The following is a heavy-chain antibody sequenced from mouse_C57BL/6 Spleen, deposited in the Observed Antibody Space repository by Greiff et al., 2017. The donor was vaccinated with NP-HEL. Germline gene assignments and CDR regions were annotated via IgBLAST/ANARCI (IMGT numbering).Heavy chain of an antibody. Sequence: VQLKQSGAELVRPGASVKLSCTASGFNIKDYYMHWVKQRPEQGLEWIGRIDPEDGDTEYAPKFQGKATMTADTSSNTAYLQLSSLTSEDTAVYYCTTKLYGSTWFAYWGQGTLVTVSA. CDR2: IDPEDGDT. J-gene: IGHJ3*01. V-gene: IGHV14-1*01. D-gene: IGHD1-1*01. CDR1: GFNIKDYY. CDR3: TTKLYGSTWFAY.